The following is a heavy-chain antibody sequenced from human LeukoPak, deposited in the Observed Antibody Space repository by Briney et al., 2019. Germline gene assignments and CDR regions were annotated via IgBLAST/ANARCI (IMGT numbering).Heavy chain of an antibody. V-gene: IGHV1-8*01. CDR3: ARGNRDAFDI. Sequence: ASVKVSCKASGYTFTSYDITWVRQAPGQGLEWMGWMNPNSGNTGSAQKFQGRVTMTRNTAISTAYMELSSLRSEDTGVYYCARGNRDAFDIWGQGAMVTVSS. J-gene: IGHJ3*02. D-gene: IGHD1-14*01. CDR2: MNPNSGNT. CDR1: GYTFTSYD.